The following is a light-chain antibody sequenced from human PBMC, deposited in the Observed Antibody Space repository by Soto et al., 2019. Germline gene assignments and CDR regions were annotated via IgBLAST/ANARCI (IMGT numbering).Light chain of an antibody. CDR2: RDS. Sequence: SYELTQPLSVSVALGQTARITCGGNNIGSKNVHWYQQQPGQAPVLVIYRDSNRPSGIPERFSGSNSGNTATLTISRAQAGDEADYCCQVWDSSTARVFGGGTQLTVL. CDR1: NIGSKN. V-gene: IGLV3-9*01. CDR3: QVWDSSTARV. J-gene: IGLJ3*02.